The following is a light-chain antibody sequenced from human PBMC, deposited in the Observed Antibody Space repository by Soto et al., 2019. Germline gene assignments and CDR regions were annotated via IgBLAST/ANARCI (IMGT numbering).Light chain of an antibody. CDR3: QQFNVYPLT. J-gene: IGKJ4*01. Sequence: DIQLTQSPSFLSASVGDRVTITCRASQGIRDFLAWYQQKPGQPPKLLIYAASTLQTGVPTRFSGIASGTEFTLTISNLQPEDFATYYCQQFNVYPLTFGGGTKVEIK. CDR2: AAS. V-gene: IGKV1-9*01. CDR1: QGIRDF.